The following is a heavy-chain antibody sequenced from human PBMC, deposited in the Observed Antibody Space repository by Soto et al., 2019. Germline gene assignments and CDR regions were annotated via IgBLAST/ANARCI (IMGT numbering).Heavy chain of an antibody. CDR3: AREGSGSYFLPGLGFDP. J-gene: IGHJ5*02. CDR2: IIPIFGTA. Sequence: QVQLVQSGAEVKKPGSSVKVSCNASGGTFSSYAISWVRQAPGQGLEWMGGIIPIFGTANYAQKFQGRVTITADESTSTAYMELSILRSEDTAVYYCAREGSGSYFLPGLGFDPWGQGILVTVSS. CDR1: GGTFSSYA. D-gene: IGHD1-26*01. V-gene: IGHV1-69*01.